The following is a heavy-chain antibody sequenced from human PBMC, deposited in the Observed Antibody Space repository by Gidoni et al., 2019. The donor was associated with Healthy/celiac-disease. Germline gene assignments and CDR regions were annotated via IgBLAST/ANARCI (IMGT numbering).Heavy chain of an antibody. D-gene: IGHD3-22*01. CDR2: INHSGSN. CDR3: ARDYYDSSGYYYSFRATEYYFDY. V-gene: IGHV4-34*01. CDR1: GGSFSGYY. J-gene: IGHJ4*02. Sequence: QVQLQQWGAGLLKPSETLSLTCAVYGGSFSGYYWIWIRQPQGKGLEWIGEINHSGSNNYNPSLKSRVTISVDTSKNQFSLKLSSVTAADTAVYDCARDYYDSSGYYYSFRATEYYFDYWGQGTLVTVSS.